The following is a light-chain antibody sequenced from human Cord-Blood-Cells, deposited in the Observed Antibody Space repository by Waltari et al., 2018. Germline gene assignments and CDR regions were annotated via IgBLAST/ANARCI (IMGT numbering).Light chain of an antibody. CDR2: DVS. J-gene: IGLJ3*02. V-gene: IGLV2-14*03. CDR3: SSYTSSSWV. CDR1: SSDAGGCNY. Sequence: QSALTQHASVSGSPGPSVTVSCTGTSSDAGGCNYASWYQQHPGKAPKPMIYDVSNRPSGVSNRFSGSKSGNTASLTISGLQAEDEADYYCSSYTSSSWVFGGGTKLTVL.